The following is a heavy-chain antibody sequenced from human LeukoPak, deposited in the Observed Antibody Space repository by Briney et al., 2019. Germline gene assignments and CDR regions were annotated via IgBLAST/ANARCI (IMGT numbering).Heavy chain of an antibody. V-gene: IGHV3-21*01. CDR3: ARPYSSSWYLDY. D-gene: IGHD6-13*01. Sequence: PGGSLRLSCAASGFTFSSYSMTWVRQAPGKGLEWVSSISSSSSYIYYADSVKGRFTISRDNAKNSLYLQMNSLRAEDTAVYYCARPYSSSWYLDYWGQGTLVTVSS. CDR1: GFTFSSYS. J-gene: IGHJ4*02. CDR2: ISSSSSYI.